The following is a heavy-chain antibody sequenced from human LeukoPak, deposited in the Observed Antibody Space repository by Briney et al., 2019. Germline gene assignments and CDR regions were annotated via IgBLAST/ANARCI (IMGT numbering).Heavy chain of an antibody. CDR2: IRSKANSYAT. J-gene: IGHJ6*02. CDR3: TRLGGGGDSLYYYGIDV. CDR1: GFTFSGSA. V-gene: IGHV3-73*01. Sequence: GGSLRLSCAASGFTFSGSAMHWVRQASGKGLEWVGRIRSKANSYATVYAASVKGRFVISRDDSKNTAYLQMNSLKTEDTAVYYCTRLGGGGDSLYYYGIDVWGQGTTVTVSS. D-gene: IGHD2-21*02.